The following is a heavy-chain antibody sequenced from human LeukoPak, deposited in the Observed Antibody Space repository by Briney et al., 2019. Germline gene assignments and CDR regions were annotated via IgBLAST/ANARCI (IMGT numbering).Heavy chain of an antibody. CDR3: ARVSSGWDRIQFDY. Sequence: SETLSLTCTVSGGSISSYYWSWIRQPPGKGLEWIGYIYYSGSTNYNPSLKSRVTISVDTSKNQFSLKLSSVTAADTAVYYCARVSSGWDRIQFDYWGQGTLVTVSS. V-gene: IGHV4-59*01. J-gene: IGHJ4*02. D-gene: IGHD6-19*01. CDR1: GGSISSYY. CDR2: IYYSGST.